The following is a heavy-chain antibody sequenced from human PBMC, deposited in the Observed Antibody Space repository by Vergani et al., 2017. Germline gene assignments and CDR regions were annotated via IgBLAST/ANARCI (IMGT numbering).Heavy chain of an antibody. D-gene: IGHD6-19*01. CDR1: GGSISSYY. CDR2: IYYSGST. J-gene: IGHJ4*02. Sequence: QVQLQESGPGLVKPSETLSLTCPVSGGSISSYYWSWIRQPQGKGLEWIGYIYYSGSTNYNPSLKSRVPISVDTSKNQFSLKLSSVTAADTAVYYCARVSSSGWYFDYWGQGTLVTVSS. CDR3: ARVSSSGWYFDY. V-gene: IGHV4-59*01.